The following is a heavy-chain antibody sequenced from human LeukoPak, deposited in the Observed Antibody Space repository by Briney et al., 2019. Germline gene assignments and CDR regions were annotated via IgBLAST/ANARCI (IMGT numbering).Heavy chain of an antibody. V-gene: IGHV4-34*01. D-gene: IGHD3-10*01. Sequence: SETLSLTCAVYGGSFSGYYWSWIRQPPGKGLEWIGEINHSGSTNYNPSLKSRVTISVDTSKNQFSLKLSSVTAADTAVYYCARGLGGLWLDVWGKGSTVTVSS. J-gene: IGHJ6*04. CDR1: GGSFSGYY. CDR3: ARGLGGLWLDV. CDR2: INHSGST.